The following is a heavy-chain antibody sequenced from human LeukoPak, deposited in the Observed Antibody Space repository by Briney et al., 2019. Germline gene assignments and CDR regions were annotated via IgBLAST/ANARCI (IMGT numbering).Heavy chain of an antibody. CDR3: ARDRGSKRVAYCGGDCYIGYFDL. D-gene: IGHD2-21*02. Sequence: ASVKVSCKASGYTFTSYYMHWVRQAPGQGLEWMGIINPSGGSTSYAQKFQGRVTMTRDTSTSTVYMELSSLRSEDTAVYYCARDRGSKRVAYCGGDCYIGYFDLWGRGTLVTVS. CDR1: GYTFTSYY. CDR2: INPSGGST. J-gene: IGHJ2*01. V-gene: IGHV1-46*01.